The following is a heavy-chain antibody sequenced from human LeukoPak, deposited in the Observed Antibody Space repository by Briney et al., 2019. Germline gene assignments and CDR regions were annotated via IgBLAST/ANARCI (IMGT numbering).Heavy chain of an antibody. V-gene: IGHV3-9*01. Sequence: PGRSLRLSCAASGFTFDDYAMHWVRQAPGKGLEWVSGISWNSGSIGYADSVKGRFTISRDNSKNTLYLQMKSLRAEDTAVYYCARRADILTGYYWREAFDIWGQGTMVTVSS. CDR1: GFTFDDYA. CDR3: ARRADILTGYYWREAFDI. CDR2: ISWNSGSI. J-gene: IGHJ3*02. D-gene: IGHD3-9*01.